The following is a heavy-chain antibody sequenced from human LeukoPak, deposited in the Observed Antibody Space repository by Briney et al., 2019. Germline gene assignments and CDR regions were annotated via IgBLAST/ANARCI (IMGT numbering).Heavy chain of an antibody. Sequence: GGSLRLSCAASGFTFSSYAMHWVRQAPGKGLEWVAVISYDGSNKYYADSVKGRFTISRDNTKNTLYLQMNSLRAEDTAVYFCSRAYRGHLPNDYWGQGTVVTVSS. CDR2: ISYDGSNK. V-gene: IGHV3-30-3*01. CDR1: GFTFSSYA. CDR3: SRAYRGHLPNDY. J-gene: IGHJ4*02. D-gene: IGHD5-12*01.